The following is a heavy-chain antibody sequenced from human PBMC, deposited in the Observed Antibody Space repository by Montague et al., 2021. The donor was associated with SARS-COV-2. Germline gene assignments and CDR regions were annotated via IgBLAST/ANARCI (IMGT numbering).Heavy chain of an antibody. J-gene: IGHJ3*02. Sequence: SETLSLTCTVSGGSISSYYWSWIRQPPGKGLGWIGYIYYSGSTNYNPSLKSRVTISVDTSKNQFSLKLSSVTAADTAVYYCARVGVPYYDILTGYYIEGSDTFDIWGQGTMVTVSS. CDR2: IYYSGST. CDR3: ARVGVPYYDILTGYYIEGSDTFDI. V-gene: IGHV4-59*13. D-gene: IGHD3-9*01. CDR1: GGSISSYY.